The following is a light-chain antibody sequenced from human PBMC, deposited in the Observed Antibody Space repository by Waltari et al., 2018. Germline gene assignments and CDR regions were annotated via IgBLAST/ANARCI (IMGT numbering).Light chain of an antibody. Sequence: DIVMTQSPDSLAVSLGERATINCKSSQNVLFISNNKNYLAWYQQKPGQAPKLLIYWASTRESGVPERFSGSGSGTDFTLTISNLQAEDVAVYYCQQYYSTLPYTFGQGTKLEIK. V-gene: IGKV4-1*01. CDR2: WAS. J-gene: IGKJ2*01. CDR1: QNVLFISNNKNY. CDR3: QQYYSTLPYT.